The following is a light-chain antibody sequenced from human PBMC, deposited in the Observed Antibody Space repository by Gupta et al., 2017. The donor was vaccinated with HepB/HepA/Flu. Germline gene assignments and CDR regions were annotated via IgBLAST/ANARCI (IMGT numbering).Light chain of an antibody. CDR1: QSVLYSSNNKNY. V-gene: IGKV4-1*01. CDR3: QQYLTTPLT. Sequence: DIVMTPPPHSLAVSLGERATINCKSSQSVLYSSNNKNYLAWYQQKPGQPPKLLIYWASTRESGVPDRFSGSGSGTDFSLTISSLQAEDVAVYYCQQYLTTPLTFGGGTKVEIK. J-gene: IGKJ4*01. CDR2: WAS.